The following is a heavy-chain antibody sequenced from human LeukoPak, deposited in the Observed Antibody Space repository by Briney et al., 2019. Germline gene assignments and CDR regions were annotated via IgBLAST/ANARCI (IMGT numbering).Heavy chain of an antibody. CDR1: GFSLSTPGLG. D-gene: IGHD1-26*01. CDR2: IYWNDDK. J-gene: IGHJ2*01. V-gene: IGHV2-5*01. Sequence: ESDPTLVKPTQTLTLTCAFSGFSLSTPGLGVGWIRQPPGKALEWLAIIYWNDDKRHSPSLKSRLTITKDTSKNQVVLTMTNMDPVDTATYYCAHSRIVRIHFDLWGRGTLVTVSS. CDR3: AHSRIVRIHFDL.